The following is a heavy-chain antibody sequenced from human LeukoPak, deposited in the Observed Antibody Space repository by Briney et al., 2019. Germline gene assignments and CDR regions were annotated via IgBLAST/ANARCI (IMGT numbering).Heavy chain of an antibody. CDR2: MNPNSGNT. CDR1: GYTFTSYD. Sequence: ASVKVSCKASGYTFTSYDINWVRQATGQGLEWMGWMNPNSGNTGYAQKFQGRVTMTRNTSISTAYKELSSLRSEDTAVYYCARAGEYCSGGSCYSTWFDPWGQGTLVTVSS. V-gene: IGHV1-8*01. CDR3: ARAGEYCSGGSCYSTWFDP. D-gene: IGHD2-15*01. J-gene: IGHJ5*02.